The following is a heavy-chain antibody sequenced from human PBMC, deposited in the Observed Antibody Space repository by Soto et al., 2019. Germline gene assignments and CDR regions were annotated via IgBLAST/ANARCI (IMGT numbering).Heavy chain of an antibody. D-gene: IGHD3-3*01. CDR3: ACADFWSGSYYVDY. CDR2: IYYRGNT. CDR1: GCSISSSSYY. Sequence: PAETLSLTCTVSGCSISSSSYYWGWIRQPPGKGLEWVGSIYYRGNTYYNPSLGSRVTISVDTSKNQFSLKLRSVTAADTAGYYCACADFWSGSYYVDYWGQGTLVTVSS. V-gene: IGHV4-39*01. J-gene: IGHJ4*02.